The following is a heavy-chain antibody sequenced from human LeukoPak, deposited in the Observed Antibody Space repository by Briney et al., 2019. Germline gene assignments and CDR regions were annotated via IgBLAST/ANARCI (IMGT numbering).Heavy chain of an antibody. J-gene: IGHJ6*02. Sequence: ASVKVSCKASGYTFTSYDINWVRQATGQGLEWMGWMNPNSGNTGYAQKFQGRVTMTRNTSISTAYMELSSLRSEDTAVYYCARGQPTCYYYYYGMDVWGQGTTVTVSS. CDR1: GYTFTSYD. CDR3: ARGQPTCYYYYYGMDV. V-gene: IGHV1-8*01. CDR2: MNPNSGNT. D-gene: IGHD6-13*01.